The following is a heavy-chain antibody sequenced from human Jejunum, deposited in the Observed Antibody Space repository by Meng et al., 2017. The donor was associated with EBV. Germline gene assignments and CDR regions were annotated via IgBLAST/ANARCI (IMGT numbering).Heavy chain of an antibody. CDR2: IGGSGGAT. J-gene: IGHJ5*02. D-gene: IGHD1/OR15-1a*01. CDR1: GFTFSSSA. V-gene: IGHV3-23*01. CDR3: AKLTRA. Sequence: LEAWGGLVQPGGSLRLSCAASGFTFSSSAMSWVRQAPGKGLEWVSSIGGSGGATYYADSVKGRFTISRDNSKSTLYLQMNSLRAEDTAVYYCAKLTRAWGQGTLVTVSS.